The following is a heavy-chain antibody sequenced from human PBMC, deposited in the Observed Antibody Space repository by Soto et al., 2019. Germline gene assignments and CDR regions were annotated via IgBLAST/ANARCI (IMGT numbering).Heavy chain of an antibody. CDR1: GFTFSSYA. CDR3: ANLLDREAEDLNDAFDI. CDR2: ISGSGGST. D-gene: IGHD1-1*01. V-gene: IGHV3-23*01. J-gene: IGHJ3*02. Sequence: PGGSLRLSCAASGFTFSSYAMSWVRQAPGKGLEWVSAISGSGGSTYYADSVKGRFTISRDNSKNTLYLQMNSLRAEDTAVYYCANLLDREAEDLNDAFDIWGQGTMVTVSS.